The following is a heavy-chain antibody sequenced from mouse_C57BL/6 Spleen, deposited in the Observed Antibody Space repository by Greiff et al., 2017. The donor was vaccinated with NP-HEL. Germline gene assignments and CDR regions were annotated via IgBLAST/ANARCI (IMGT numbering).Heavy chain of an antibody. Sequence: QVQLQQSGPELVKPGASVKISCKASGYSFPSYYIHWVKQRPGQGLEWIGWIYPGSGNTQYNEKFKGKATLTADTSSSTAYMQLSSLTSEDSAVYYCAREGAYYSNYNYAMDYWGQGTSVTVSS. CDR3: AREGAYYSNYNYAMDY. J-gene: IGHJ4*01. CDR2: IYPGSGNT. D-gene: IGHD2-5*01. CDR1: GYSFPSYY. V-gene: IGHV1-66*01.